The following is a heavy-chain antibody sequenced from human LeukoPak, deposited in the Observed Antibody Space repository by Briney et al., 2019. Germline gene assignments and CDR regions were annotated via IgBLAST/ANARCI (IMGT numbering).Heavy chain of an antibody. CDR1: GYTFTGYY. Sequence: GASVKVSCKASGYTFTGYYMHWVRQAPGQGLEWMGWISAYNGNTNYAQKLQGRVTMTTDTSTSTAYMELRSLRSDDTAVYYCARAHYDYYYDSSGYYPFDYWGQGALVTVSS. J-gene: IGHJ4*02. V-gene: IGHV1-18*04. CDR3: ARAHYDYYYDSSGYYPFDY. D-gene: IGHD3-22*01. CDR2: ISAYNGNT.